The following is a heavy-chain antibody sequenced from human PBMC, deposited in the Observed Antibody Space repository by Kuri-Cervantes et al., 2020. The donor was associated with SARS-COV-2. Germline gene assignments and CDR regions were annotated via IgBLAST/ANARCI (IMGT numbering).Heavy chain of an antibody. CDR2: ITNNGGDT. V-gene: IGHV3-23*01. Sequence: GGSLRLSCAASGLTFSGHAMSWVRQAPGKGLEWVTSITNNGGDTYYGDSVKGRFTVSRDNSKNSLYLQMNSLRAEDTATYYCAREITFIGVDGLYNYMDDWGKGTPVTVSS. CDR3: AREITFIGVDGLYNYMDD. D-gene: IGHD3-3*01. J-gene: IGHJ6*03. CDR1: GLTFSGHA.